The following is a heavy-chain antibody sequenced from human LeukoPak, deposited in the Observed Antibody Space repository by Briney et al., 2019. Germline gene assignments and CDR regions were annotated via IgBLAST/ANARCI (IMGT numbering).Heavy chain of an antibody. V-gene: IGHV1-2*02. CDR3: ARENGYYDSSGYYRPYGY. Sequence: GASVKVSCKASGYTFTGYYMHWVRQAPGQGLEWMGWINPNSGGTNYAQKFQGRVTMTRDTSISTAYMELSRLRSDDTAVYYCARENGYYDSSGYYRPYGYWGQGTLVTVSS. J-gene: IGHJ4*02. CDR2: INPNSGGT. D-gene: IGHD3-22*01. CDR1: GYTFTGYY.